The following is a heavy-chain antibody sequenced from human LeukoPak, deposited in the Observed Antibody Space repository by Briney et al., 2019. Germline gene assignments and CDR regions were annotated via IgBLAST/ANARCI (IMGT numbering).Heavy chain of an antibody. D-gene: IGHD3-3*01. CDR2: IKQDGSEK. CDR1: GFTFSSYW. J-gene: IGHJ6*03. V-gene: IGHV3-7*01. Sequence: GGSLRLSCAASGFTFSSYWMSWVRQAPGKGLEWVANIKQDGSEKYYVDSVKGRFIISRDNAKNSLYLQMNSLRAEDTAVYYCAREAYDDFWSGSWRYYYYMDAWGKGTTVTVSS. CDR3: AREAYDDFWSGSWRYYYYMDA.